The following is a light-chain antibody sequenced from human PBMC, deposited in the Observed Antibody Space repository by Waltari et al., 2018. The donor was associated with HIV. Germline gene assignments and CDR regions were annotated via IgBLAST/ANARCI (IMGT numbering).Light chain of an antibody. V-gene: IGKV3-15*01. J-gene: IGKJ1*01. CDR1: QSVSSN. Sequence: EIVMTQSPATLSVSPGERATLSCRASQSVSSNLAWYQQKPGQAPRLLINDASTRATGIPARFSGSGSGTEFTLTISSLQSEDFAVYYCQQYNNWPRTFGQGP. CDR3: QQYNNWPRT. CDR2: DAS.